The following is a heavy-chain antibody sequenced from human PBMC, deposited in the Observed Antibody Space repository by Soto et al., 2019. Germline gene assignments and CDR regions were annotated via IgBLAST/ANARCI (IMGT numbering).Heavy chain of an antibody. V-gene: IGHV6-1*01. CDR1: GDSVSSNSAA. J-gene: IGHJ4*02. CDR2: TYYRSKWYS. CDR3: ARYSNAGWFFDY. D-gene: IGHD6-19*01. Sequence: QSQTLSLTCAISGDSVSSNSAAWNWIRQSPSRGLEWLGRTYYRSKWYSDYGASVRSRITVNPDTSKNQFSLQLNSVTPEDTAVYYCARYSNAGWFFDYWGQGTLVTVSS.